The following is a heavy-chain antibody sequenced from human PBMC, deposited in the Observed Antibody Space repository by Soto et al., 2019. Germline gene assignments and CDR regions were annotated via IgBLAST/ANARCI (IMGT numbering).Heavy chain of an antibody. CDR1: GFTFSSYA. V-gene: IGHV3-23*01. CDR2: ISGSGGST. CDR3: AKTPRYSSSHADWFDP. J-gene: IGHJ5*02. Sequence: VGSLRLSCAASGFTFSSYAMSWVRQAPGKGLEWVSAISGSGGSTYYADSVKGRFTISRDNSKNTLYLQMNSLRAEDTAVYYCAKTPRYSSSHADWFDPWGQGTLVTVSS. D-gene: IGHD6-6*01.